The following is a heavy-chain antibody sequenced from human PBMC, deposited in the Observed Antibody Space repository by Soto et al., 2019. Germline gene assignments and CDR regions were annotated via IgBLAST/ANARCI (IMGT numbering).Heavy chain of an antibody. CDR3: VKRRGWPGVGAITGRDSDS. J-gene: IGHJ5*01. Sequence: EVHLLESGGGVVQPGGSLRLSCAASGFTFSTYAMSWVRQAPGKGLECVSGITGTSVRTYYADSVQGRFTISMDNSINPLFKQMHIFSAEHTARHFFVKRRGWPGVGAITGRDSDSWRKGTLVTVSS. V-gene: IGHV3-23*01. D-gene: IGHD1-26*01. CDR2: ITGTSVRT. CDR1: GFTFSTYA.